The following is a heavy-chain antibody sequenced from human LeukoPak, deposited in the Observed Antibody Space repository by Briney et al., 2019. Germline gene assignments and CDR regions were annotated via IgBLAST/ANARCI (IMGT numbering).Heavy chain of an antibody. V-gene: IGHV3-21*01. J-gene: IGHJ1*01. CDR3: ARARYGDQEYFQH. CDR2: ISSSSSYI. D-gene: IGHD4-17*01. Sequence: PGGSLRLSCAASGFTFSSYSMNWVRQAPGKGLEWVSSISSSSSYIYYADSVKGRFTISRDNAKNSLYLQMNSLRAEDTAVYYCARARYGDQEYFQHWGQGTLVTVSS. CDR1: GFTFSSYS.